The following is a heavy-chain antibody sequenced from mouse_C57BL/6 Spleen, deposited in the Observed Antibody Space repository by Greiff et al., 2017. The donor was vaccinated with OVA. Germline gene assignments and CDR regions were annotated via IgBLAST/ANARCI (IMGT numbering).Heavy chain of an antibody. CDR1: GYAFSSYW. J-gene: IGHJ4*01. CDR3: ARDGNCAMDY. V-gene: IGHV1-80*01. CDR2: IYPGDGDT. D-gene: IGHD1-1*01. Sequence: VQLQESGAELVKPGASVMISCKASGYAFSSYWMNWVKQRPGKGLEWIGQIYPGDGDTNYNGKFKGKATLTADKSSSTAYMQLSSLTSEDSAVYFCARDGNCAMDYWGQGTSVTVSS.